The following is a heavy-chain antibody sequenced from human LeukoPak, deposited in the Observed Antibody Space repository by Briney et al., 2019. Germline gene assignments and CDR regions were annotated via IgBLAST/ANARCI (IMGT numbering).Heavy chain of an antibody. D-gene: IGHD3-3*01. Sequence: GGSLRLSCAASGFTFSSYAMSWVRQAPGKGLEWVSAISGSGGSTNYADSVKGRFTISRDNSKNTLYLQMNSLRAEDTAVYYCARDANDFWSGYQPFDYWGQGTLVTVSS. CDR3: ARDANDFWSGYQPFDY. CDR1: GFTFSSYA. CDR2: ISGSGGST. J-gene: IGHJ4*02. V-gene: IGHV3-23*01.